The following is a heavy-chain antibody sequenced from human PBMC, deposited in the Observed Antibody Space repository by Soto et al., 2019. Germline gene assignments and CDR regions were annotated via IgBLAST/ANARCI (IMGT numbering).Heavy chain of an antibody. CDR2: IYYSGST. J-gene: IGHJ6*02. V-gene: IGHV4-30-4*01. CDR3: ARDLGNLDWNDYYYGMDV. D-gene: IGHD1-1*01. CDR1: GGSISSGDYY. Sequence: TLSLTCTVSGGSISSGDYYWSWIRQPPEKGLEWIGYIYYSGSTYYNPSLKSRVTISVDTSKNQFSLKLSSVTAADTAVYYCARDLGNLDWNDYYYGMDVWGQGTTVTVSS.